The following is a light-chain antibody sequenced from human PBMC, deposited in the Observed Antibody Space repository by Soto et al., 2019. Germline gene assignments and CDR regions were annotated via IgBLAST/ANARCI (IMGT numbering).Light chain of an antibody. CDR1: QGISTY. V-gene: IGKV1-27*01. J-gene: IGKJ5*01. Sequence: DIQMTQSPSSLSASVGDRVTVTCRASQGISTYLAWYQQKPGKVPKLLIYAASTLQSGVPSRFSGSGSGTDFTLTISSLQPEDFATYYCQQADSLPLVTFGQGTRLEIK. CDR2: AAS. CDR3: QQADSLPLVT.